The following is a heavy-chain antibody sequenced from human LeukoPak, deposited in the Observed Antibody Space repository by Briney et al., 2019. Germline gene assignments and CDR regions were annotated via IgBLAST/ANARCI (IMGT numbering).Heavy chain of an antibody. Sequence: GGSLRLSCAASGFTFSSYAMNLVRQAPGKGLEWVSGISGSGGNTYYADSVKGRFTISRDNSKNTLYLQMNSLRAEDTAVYYCASEVGATSKWGQGTLVTVSS. V-gene: IGHV3-23*01. CDR2: ISGSGGNT. CDR3: ASEVGATSK. CDR1: GFTFSSYA. J-gene: IGHJ4*02. D-gene: IGHD1-26*01.